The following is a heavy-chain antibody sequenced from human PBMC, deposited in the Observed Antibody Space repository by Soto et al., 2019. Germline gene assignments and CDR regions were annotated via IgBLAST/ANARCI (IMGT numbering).Heavy chain of an antibody. CDR1: GGSISSYY. D-gene: IGHD2-2*01. CDR2: IYTSGST. V-gene: IGHV4-4*07. J-gene: IGHJ6*02. Sequence: PSETLSLTCTVSGGSISSYYWSWIRQPAGKGLEWIGRIYTSGSTNYNPSLKSRVTMSVDTSKNQFSLKLSSVTAADTAVYYCASSARGFYCSSTSCYGYGMDVWGQGTRVTVSS. CDR3: ASSARGFYCSSTSCYGYGMDV.